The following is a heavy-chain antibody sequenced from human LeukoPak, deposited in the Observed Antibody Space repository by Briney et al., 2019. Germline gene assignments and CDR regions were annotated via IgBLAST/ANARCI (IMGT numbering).Heavy chain of an antibody. J-gene: IGHJ4*02. Sequence: GGSLRLSCAASGFTFSTYWMNWYRQAPGKGLEWVGNINQDASEINYVDSVRGRFTISRDNAKNSLHLQMNSLRAEDTAVYYCATDRDNSDWQKRFDSWGQGTLVAVSS. CDR3: ATDRDNSDWQKRFDS. V-gene: IGHV3-7*01. CDR2: INQDASEI. CDR1: GFTFSTYW. D-gene: IGHD2-21*02.